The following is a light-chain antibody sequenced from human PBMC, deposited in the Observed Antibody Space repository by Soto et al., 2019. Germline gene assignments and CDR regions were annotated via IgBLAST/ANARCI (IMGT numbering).Light chain of an antibody. CDR1: QSVSYSF. J-gene: IGKJ4*02. Sequence: EIVLTQSPGTLSLSPGERATLSCRASQSVSYSFLFWYQQQPAQAPSLLIHAASSRATVIPDRFSGSGSGPYFPTTISRLEPEDVAVYCPQQHESAPRTFGGGTRVEIK. CDR3: QQHESAPRT. CDR2: AAS. V-gene: IGKV3-20*01.